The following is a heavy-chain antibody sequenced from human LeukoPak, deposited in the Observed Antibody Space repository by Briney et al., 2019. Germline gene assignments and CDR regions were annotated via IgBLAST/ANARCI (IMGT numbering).Heavy chain of an antibody. Sequence: PGGSLRLSCAASGFTFSSYAMSWVRRAPGKGLEWVSAISGSGGSTYYADSVKGRFTISRDNSKNTLYLQMNSLRAEDTAVYYCAKVEGSSWYGDIWGQGTMVTVSS. J-gene: IGHJ3*02. CDR3: AKVEGSSWYGDI. CDR2: ISGSGGST. D-gene: IGHD6-13*01. V-gene: IGHV3-23*01. CDR1: GFTFSSYA.